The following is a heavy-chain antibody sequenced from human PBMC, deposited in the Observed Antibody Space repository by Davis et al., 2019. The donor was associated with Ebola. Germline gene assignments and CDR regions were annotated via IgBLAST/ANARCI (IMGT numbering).Heavy chain of an antibody. Sequence: MPSETLSLTCTVSGGSISSYYWSWIRQPPGKGLEWIGYIYYSGSTNYNTSLKSRVTISVDTSKNQFSLKLSSVTAADTAVYYCARLYYDSSGSSWAFDYWGQGTLVTVSS. J-gene: IGHJ4*02. CDR2: IYYSGST. V-gene: IGHV4-59*08. CDR1: GGSISSYY. CDR3: ARLYYDSSGSSWAFDY. D-gene: IGHD3-22*01.